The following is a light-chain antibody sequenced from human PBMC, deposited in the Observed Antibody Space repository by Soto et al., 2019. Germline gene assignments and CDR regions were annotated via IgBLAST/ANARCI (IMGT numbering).Light chain of an antibody. J-gene: IGKJ1*01. V-gene: IGKV3-15*01. CDR2: GAS. Sequence: ERVIPQLPGTLSVVDGDRGTVSCGASQSISGTLAWYQQKPGQAPRLLIYGASTRATGFPARFSGSGSGIDVSLTISSLQSEDLAAYFCQQYKNCPQMLGQGTKVDIK. CDR1: QSISGT. CDR3: QQYKNCPQM.